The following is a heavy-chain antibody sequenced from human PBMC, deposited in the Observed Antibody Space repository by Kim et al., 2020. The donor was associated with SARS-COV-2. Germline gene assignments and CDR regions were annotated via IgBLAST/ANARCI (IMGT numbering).Heavy chain of an antibody. CDR3: ARDTGSSWAMNYHYYYGMDV. Sequence: GGSLRLSCAASGFAFSGYNMNWVRQAPGKGLEWVSSISGRSSYIYYADSVKGRFTISRDNAKNSLYLQMNSLRAEDTAVYYCARDTGSSWAMNYHYYYGMDVWGQGTTVTVSS. CDR2: ISGRSSYI. D-gene: IGHD6-13*01. CDR1: GFAFSGYN. J-gene: IGHJ6*02. V-gene: IGHV3-21*01.